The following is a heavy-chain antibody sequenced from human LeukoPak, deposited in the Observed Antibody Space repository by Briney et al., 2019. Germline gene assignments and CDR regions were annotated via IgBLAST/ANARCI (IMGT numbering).Heavy chain of an antibody. D-gene: IGHD2-2*01. V-gene: IGHV4-59*12. CDR1: GGSISSYY. Sequence: SETLSLTCTVSGGSISSYYWSWIRQPPGKGLEWIGYIYYSGSTNYNPSLKSRVTISVDTSKNQFSLKLSSVTAADTAVYYCARARLYCSSTSCFSDRAYYYYGMDVWGQGTTVTVSS. CDR2: IYYSGST. CDR3: ARARLYCSSTSCFSDRAYYYYGMDV. J-gene: IGHJ6*02.